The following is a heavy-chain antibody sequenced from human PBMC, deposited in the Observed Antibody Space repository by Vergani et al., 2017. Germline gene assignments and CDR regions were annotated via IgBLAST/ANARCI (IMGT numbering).Heavy chain of an antibody. V-gene: IGHV4-61*02. CDR1: GGSISSGSYY. CDR3: ARESPPRYWFDP. CDR2: IYTSGST. Sequence: QVQLQESGPGLVKPSQTLSLTCTVSGGSISSGSYYWSWIRQPAGKGLEWIGRIYTSGSTNYNPSLKSRVTISEDTTKNQFSLKLSSVTAAFTAVYYCARESPPRYWFDPWGQGTLVTVSS. J-gene: IGHJ5*02.